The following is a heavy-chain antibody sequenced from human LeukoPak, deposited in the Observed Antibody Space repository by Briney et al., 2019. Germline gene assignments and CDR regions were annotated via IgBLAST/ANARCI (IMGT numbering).Heavy chain of an antibody. CDR1: GFTFDDYA. CDR3: AKVSEVVVIKDDAFDI. Sequence: PGRSLRLSCAASGFTFDDYAMHWVRQAPGKGLEWVSGISWNSGSIGYADPVKGRFTISRDNAKNSLYLQMNSLRAEDTALYYCAKVSEVVVIKDDAFDIWGQGTMVTVSS. V-gene: IGHV3-9*01. CDR2: ISWNSGSI. D-gene: IGHD3-22*01. J-gene: IGHJ3*02.